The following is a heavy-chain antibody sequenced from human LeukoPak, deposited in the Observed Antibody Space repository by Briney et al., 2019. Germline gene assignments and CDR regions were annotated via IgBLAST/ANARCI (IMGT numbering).Heavy chain of an antibody. CDR2: IYYSGST. Sequence: SSETLSPTCTVSGGSISSSSYYWGWIRQPPGKGLEWIGSIYYSGSTYYNPSLKSRVTISVDTSKNQFSLKLSSVTAADTAVYYCARLVIAARPTYWGQGTLVTVSS. CDR1: GGSISSSSYY. V-gene: IGHV4-39*01. J-gene: IGHJ4*02. CDR3: ARLVIAARPTY. D-gene: IGHD6-6*01.